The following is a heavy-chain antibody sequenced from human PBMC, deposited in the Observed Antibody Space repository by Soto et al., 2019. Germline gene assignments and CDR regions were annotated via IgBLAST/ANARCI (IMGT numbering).Heavy chain of an antibody. V-gene: IGHV3-33*01. CDR3: ARFYSGSYYYFDY. J-gene: IGHJ4*02. D-gene: IGHD1-26*01. Sequence: GGSLRLSCAASGSTFSSYGMHWVRQAPGKGLEWVAVIWYDGTNKYYADSVKGRFTISRDNSKNTLFLQMNSLRAEDTAVYYCARFYSGSYYYFDYWGQGTLVTVSS. CDR1: GSTFSSYG. CDR2: IWYDGTNK.